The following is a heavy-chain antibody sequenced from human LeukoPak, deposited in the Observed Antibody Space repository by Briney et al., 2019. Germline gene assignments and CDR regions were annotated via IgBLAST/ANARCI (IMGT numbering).Heavy chain of an antibody. CDR2: ISGSGGST. J-gene: IGHJ3*02. CDR1: GFTFSSYA. D-gene: IGHD3-16*01. CDR3: AKEKFRGDGIREHGAFDI. Sequence: GGSLRLSCAASGFTFSSYAMSWVRQAPGKGLEWVSAISGSGGSTYYADSVKGRFTISRDNSKNTLYLQMNSLRAEDTAVYYCAKEKFRGDGIREHGAFDIWGQGTMVTVSS. V-gene: IGHV3-23*01.